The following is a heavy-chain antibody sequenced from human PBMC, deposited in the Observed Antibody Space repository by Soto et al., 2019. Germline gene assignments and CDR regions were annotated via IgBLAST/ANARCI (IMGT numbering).Heavy chain of an antibody. CDR2: ISGSGGST. D-gene: IGHD2-2*02. V-gene: IGHV3-23*01. CDR1: GFTFSGYA. Sequence: EVQLLESGGGLVQPGGSLRLSCAASGFTFSGYAMTWVRQAPGKGLEWVSTISGSGGSTYYADSVRARFAISRDNSKNSLYLQMNSLRVEDTAVHYCANGYCSNTSCNKPLDDCDFWGQGALVTVST. CDR3: ANGYCSNTSCNKPLDDCDF. J-gene: IGHJ4*02.